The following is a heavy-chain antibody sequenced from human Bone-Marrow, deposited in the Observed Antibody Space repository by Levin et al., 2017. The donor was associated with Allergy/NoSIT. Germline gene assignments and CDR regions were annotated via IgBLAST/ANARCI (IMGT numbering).Heavy chain of an antibody. CDR3: AKYPIGGWFDT. CDR1: GASITSNNF. CDR2: IYHTGST. V-gene: IGHV4-4*02. D-gene: IGHD3-10*01. J-gene: IGHJ5*02. Sequence: SETLSLTCTISGASITSNNFWNWVRQPPGQGLEWIGEIYHTGSTNYNPSLKSRVTISVDTSKNQFSLNLNSVTAADTAVYYCAKYPIGGWFDTWGQGALVTGSS.